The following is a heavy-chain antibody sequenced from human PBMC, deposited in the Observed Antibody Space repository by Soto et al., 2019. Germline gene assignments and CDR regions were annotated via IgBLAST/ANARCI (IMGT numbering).Heavy chain of an antibody. D-gene: IGHD3-10*01. Sequence: GGSLRLSFAASGFRFRSHAMHWVRQAQGKGLEWVSGISQSGTEKFYGDSVKGRFTVSRDNSDKPVSLLLRALTTDDTATYYFIKNTHXWGQATAVTVS. CDR1: GFRFRSHA. V-gene: IGHV3-23*01. J-gene: IGHJ6*02. CDR2: ISQSGTEK. CDR3: IKNTHX.